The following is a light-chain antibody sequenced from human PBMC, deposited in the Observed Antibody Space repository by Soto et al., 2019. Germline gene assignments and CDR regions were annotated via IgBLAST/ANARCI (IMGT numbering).Light chain of an antibody. J-gene: IGLJ1*01. CDR2: EVS. CDR3: SSYTSSSTSYV. CDR1: SSDVGGYNY. Sequence: QSVLTQPASVSGSPGQSITISCTGTSSDVGGYNYVSWYRQHPGKAPKLMIYEVSNRPSGVSNRFSGSKSGNTASLTISGLQAEDEADYYCSSYTSSSTSYVFGTGTKVAV. V-gene: IGLV2-14*01.